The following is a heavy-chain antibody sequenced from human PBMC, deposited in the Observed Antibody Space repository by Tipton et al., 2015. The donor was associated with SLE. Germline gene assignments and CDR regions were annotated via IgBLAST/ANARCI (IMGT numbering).Heavy chain of an antibody. J-gene: IGHJ3*02. D-gene: IGHD1-26*01. Sequence: TLSLTCTVSGGSISSSSYYWGWIRQPPGKGLEGIGHIYTSGSTNYNPSLKSRVTISVDTSKNQFSLKLSSVTAADTAVYYCARGRDSGSPDAFDIWGQGTMVTVSS. V-gene: IGHV4-61*05. CDR2: IYTSGST. CDR1: GGSISSSSYY. CDR3: ARGRDSGSPDAFDI.